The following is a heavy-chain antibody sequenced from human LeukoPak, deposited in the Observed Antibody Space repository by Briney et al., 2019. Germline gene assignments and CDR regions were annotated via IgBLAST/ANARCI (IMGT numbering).Heavy chain of an antibody. J-gene: IGHJ4*01. D-gene: IGHD3-22*01. Sequence: GGSLRLSCAASGFTFSSYAMTWVRQAPGTGLAWVSSISKSDGSTYYADSVKGRFTISRDNSKNTVYLHMDSLRVEDTAIYYCARGALITDFRGQGTLVTVSS. CDR3: ARGALITDF. CDR1: GFTFSSYA. V-gene: IGHV3-23*01. CDR2: ISKSDGST.